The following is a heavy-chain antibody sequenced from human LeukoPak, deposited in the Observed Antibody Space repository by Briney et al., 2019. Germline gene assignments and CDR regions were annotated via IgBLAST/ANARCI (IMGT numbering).Heavy chain of an antibody. CDR3: VTESGWLFDY. CDR2: ISGSGGST. V-gene: IGHV3-23*01. J-gene: IGHJ4*02. D-gene: IGHD6-19*01. Sequence: GGSLRLSCAASGFTFSSYAMGWVRQAPGKGLEWVSAISGSGGSTYYADSVKGRFTISRDNAKNSLFLQVNSLRAEDTAMYYCVTESGWLFDYWGQGTLVTVSS. CDR1: GFTFSSYA.